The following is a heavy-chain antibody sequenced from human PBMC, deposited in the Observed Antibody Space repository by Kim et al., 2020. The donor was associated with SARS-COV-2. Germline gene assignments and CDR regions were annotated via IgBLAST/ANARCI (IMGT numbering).Heavy chain of an antibody. CDR3: AKKRGVRMVVVGPYYFDY. J-gene: IGHJ4*02. CDR2: ITGSGGST. V-gene: IGHV3-23*01. Sequence: GGSLRLSCAASEFSFNNFAMSWVRQAPGKGLEWVSSITGSGGSTFYADSVQGRFTISRDNSKNTLYLQMNSLRAEDTAIYYCAKKRGVRMVVVGPYYFDYWGQGAQVTVSS. CDR1: EFSFNNFA. D-gene: IGHD3-22*01.